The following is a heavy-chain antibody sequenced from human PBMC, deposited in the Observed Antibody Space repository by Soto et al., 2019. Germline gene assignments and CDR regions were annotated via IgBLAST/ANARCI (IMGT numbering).Heavy chain of an antibody. Sequence: PATRSLTCAVFGGSISAYYWRWIRQPPGKGLEWLGEINHSHTTNYNPSLESRVTISVDTSKNQFSLKLTSVTAADTAVYYCARARYCTSASCPGYFQHWGQGTLVTFSS. CDR2: INHSHTT. D-gene: IGHD2-2*01. V-gene: IGHV4-34*01. CDR3: ARARYCTSASCPGYFQH. CDR1: GGSISAYY. J-gene: IGHJ1*01.